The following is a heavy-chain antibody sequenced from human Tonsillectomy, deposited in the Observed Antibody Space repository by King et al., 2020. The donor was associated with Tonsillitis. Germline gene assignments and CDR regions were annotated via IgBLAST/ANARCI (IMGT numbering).Heavy chain of an antibody. CDR3: AKGLYYYGSGTYYRRRDAFDI. CDR1: GFTFSGFG. V-gene: IGHV3-30*18. CDR2: ISFDGSIT. Sequence: VQLVESGGGVVQPGRSLRVSCAASGFTFSGFGMYWVRLAPGKGLEWVSFISFDGSITDYADSVKGRFTISRDSSNNTLFLQMESLRAEDTAVYYCAKGLYYYGSGTYYRRRDAFDIWGQGTMVTVSS. J-gene: IGHJ3*02. D-gene: IGHD3-10*01.